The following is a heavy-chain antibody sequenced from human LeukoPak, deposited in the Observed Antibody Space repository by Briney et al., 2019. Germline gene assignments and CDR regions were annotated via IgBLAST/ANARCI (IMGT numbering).Heavy chain of an antibody. Sequence: ASVKVSCKASGYTFTSYYMHWVRQAPGQGLEWMGIINPSGGSTSYAQKFQGRVTMTRDTSTSTVYMELSSLRSEDTAVYYCARGRGAYYDSSGYLPDYWGQGTLVTVSS. CDR3: ARGRGAYYDSSGYLPDY. V-gene: IGHV1-46*01. J-gene: IGHJ4*02. CDR1: GYTFTSYY. D-gene: IGHD3-22*01. CDR2: INPSGGST.